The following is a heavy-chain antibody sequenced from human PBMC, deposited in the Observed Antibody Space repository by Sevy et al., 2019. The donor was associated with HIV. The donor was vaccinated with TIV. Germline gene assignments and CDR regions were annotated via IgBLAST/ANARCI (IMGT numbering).Heavy chain of an antibody. CDR3: ATINTVGSLVY. V-gene: IGHV3-15*01. CDR1: GFNFRNVW. D-gene: IGHD2-15*01. J-gene: IGHJ4*02. CDR2: IKSNTDGGTT. Sequence: GGSLRLSCAASGFNFRNVWMSWVRQAPGKGLEWIGLIKSNTDGGTTEYGAPVKGGITISRDDSKNTLFLQVNSLKAEDTALYYCATINTVGSLVYWGRGTLVTVSS.